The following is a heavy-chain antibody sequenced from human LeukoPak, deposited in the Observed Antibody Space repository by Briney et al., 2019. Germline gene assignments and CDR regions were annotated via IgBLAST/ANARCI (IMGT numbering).Heavy chain of an antibody. CDR1: GFTFSSYA. J-gene: IGHJ4*02. CDR3: AKSRDGYNSAADY. Sequence: GGSLRLSCAASGFTFSSYAMSWVRQAPGKGLEWVSGISGSGGSTYYADPVKGRFTISRDNSKNTLYLQMNSLRAEDTAVYHCAKSRDGYNSAADYWGQGTLVTVSS. V-gene: IGHV3-23*01. D-gene: IGHD5-24*01. CDR2: ISGSGGST.